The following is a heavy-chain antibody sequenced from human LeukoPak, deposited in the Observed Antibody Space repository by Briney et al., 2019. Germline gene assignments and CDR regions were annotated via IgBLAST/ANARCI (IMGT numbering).Heavy chain of an antibody. CDR2: TYYRSKLYY. D-gene: IGHD3-10*01. V-gene: IGHV6-1*01. CDR3: ARGPPYGSRSDYFDY. CDR1: GESLSSDRAA. Sequence: SQTLSLTCAISGESLSSDRAAWTWIRQSPRGGLELLGRTYYRSKLYYEYPVSVRRRITIISDTTPHQFSLQLTSVTPEDTAVYYCARGPPYGSRSDYFDYWGQGTLVTVSS. J-gene: IGHJ4*02.